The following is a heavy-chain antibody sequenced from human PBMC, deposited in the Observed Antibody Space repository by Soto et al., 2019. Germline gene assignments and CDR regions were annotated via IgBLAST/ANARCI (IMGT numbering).Heavy chain of an antibody. D-gene: IGHD6-6*01. CDR3: ARAKEYSSSSGMDV. Sequence: QVQLQQSGPGLVKPSQTLSLTCAISGDSVSSNNAAWNWIRQSPSRGLEWLGRTYYRSKWYNDYAVSVKSRISFNPDPSKNQFSLQMKSVIPEDTAVYYCARAKEYSSSSGMDVWGQGTTVTVSS. V-gene: IGHV6-1*01. J-gene: IGHJ6*02. CDR2: TYYRSKWYN. CDR1: GDSVSSNNAA.